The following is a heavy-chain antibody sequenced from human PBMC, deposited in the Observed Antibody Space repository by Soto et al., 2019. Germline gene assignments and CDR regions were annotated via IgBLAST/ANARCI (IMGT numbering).Heavy chain of an antibody. J-gene: IGHJ4*01. V-gene: IGHV3-21*01. D-gene: IGHD3-10*01. CDR3: ARHHFGSSSDY. Sequence: PGGSLRLSCAASGFTFSSYWMHWVRQAPGKGLEWVSSISTSGTSIVYADSVRGRFSISRDNTNNSLYLQMNSLRAEDTAVYYCARHHFGSSSDYWGHGTLVTVSS. CDR2: ISTSGTSI. CDR1: GFTFSSYW.